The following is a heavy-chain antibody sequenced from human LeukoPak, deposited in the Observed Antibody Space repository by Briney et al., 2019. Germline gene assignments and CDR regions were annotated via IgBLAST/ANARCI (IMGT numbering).Heavy chain of an antibody. V-gene: IGHV3-21*01. CDR3: ARGTPAVTIFGVVTTYGDY. Sequence: GGSLRLSCAASGFTLSSYSMNWVRQAPGKGLEWVSSISSSSSYIYYADSVKGRFTISRDNAKNSLYLQMNSLRAEDTAVYYCARGTPAVTIFGVVTTYGDYWGQGTLVTVSS. CDR1: GFTLSSYS. CDR2: ISSSSSYI. J-gene: IGHJ4*02. D-gene: IGHD3-3*01.